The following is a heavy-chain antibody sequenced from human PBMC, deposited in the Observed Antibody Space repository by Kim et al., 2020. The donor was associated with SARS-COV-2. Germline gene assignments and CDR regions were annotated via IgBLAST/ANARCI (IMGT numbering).Heavy chain of an antibody. CDR3: ARAPGKRIQLWLGHFDY. V-gene: IGHV4-34*01. J-gene: IGHJ4*02. Sequence: LKSRVTISVAPSKNQFSLKLSSVTAADTAVYYCARAPGKRIQLWLGHFDYWGQGTLVTVSS. D-gene: IGHD5-18*01.